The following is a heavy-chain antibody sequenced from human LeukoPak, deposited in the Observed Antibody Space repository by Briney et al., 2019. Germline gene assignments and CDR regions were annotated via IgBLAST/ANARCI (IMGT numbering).Heavy chain of an antibody. CDR3: ARYSKWFGELPGGRADAFDI. CDR1: GGSISSSSYY. CDR2: IYYSGST. J-gene: IGHJ3*02. Sequence: SETLSLTCTVSGGSISSSSYYWGWIRQPPGKGLEWIGSIYYSGSTYYNPSLKSRVTISVDTSKNQFSLKLSSVTAADTAVYYCARYSKWFGELPGGRADAFDIWGQGTMVTVSS. V-gene: IGHV4-39*01. D-gene: IGHD3-10*01.